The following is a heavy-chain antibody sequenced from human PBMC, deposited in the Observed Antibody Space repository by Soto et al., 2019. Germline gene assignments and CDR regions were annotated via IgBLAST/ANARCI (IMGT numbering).Heavy chain of an antibody. J-gene: IGHJ4*02. Sequence: GGSLRLSCAASGFTFSGSAMHRVRQASGKGLEWVGRIRSKANSYATAYAASVKGRFTISRDDSKNTAYLQMNSLKTEDTAVYYCTRHRDYVWGSYRYMAHLFDYWGQGTLVTVSS. CDR3: TRHRDYVWGSYRYMAHLFDY. CDR1: GFTFSGSA. V-gene: IGHV3-73*01. D-gene: IGHD3-16*02. CDR2: IRSKANSYAT.